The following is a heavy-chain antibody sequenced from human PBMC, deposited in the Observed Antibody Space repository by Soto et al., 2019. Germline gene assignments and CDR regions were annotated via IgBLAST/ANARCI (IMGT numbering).Heavy chain of an antibody. V-gene: IGHV3-53*04. J-gene: IGHJ4*02. CDR2: IYSGGST. Sequence: ESGGGLVQPGGSLRLSCAASGFTVSSNYMSWVRQAPGKGLEWVSVIYSGGSTYYADSVKGRFTISRHNSKNTLYLQMNSLRAEDTAVYYCARAQYCSGGSCYSPFDYWGQGTLVTVSS. CDR3: ARAQYCSGGSCYSPFDY. CDR1: GFTVSSNY. D-gene: IGHD2-15*01.